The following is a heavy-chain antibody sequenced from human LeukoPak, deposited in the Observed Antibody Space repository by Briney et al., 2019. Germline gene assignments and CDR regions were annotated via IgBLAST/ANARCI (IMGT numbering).Heavy chain of an antibody. J-gene: IGHJ6*02. CDR3: AKDSGSGSYYGMDV. Sequence: PGGSLRLSCAASGFTFDDYAMHWVRQAPAKGLEWVSGISWNSGSIGYADSVKGRFTISRDNAKNSLYLQMNSLRAEDTALYYCAKDSGSGSYYGMDVWGQGTTVTVSS. CDR2: ISWNSGSI. D-gene: IGHD3-10*01. V-gene: IGHV3-9*01. CDR1: GFTFDDYA.